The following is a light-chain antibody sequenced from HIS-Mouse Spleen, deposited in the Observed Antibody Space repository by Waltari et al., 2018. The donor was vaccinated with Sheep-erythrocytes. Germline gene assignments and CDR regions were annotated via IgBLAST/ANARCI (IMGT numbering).Light chain of an antibody. CDR1: QGISSY. CDR3: QQYYSYPPRT. V-gene: IGKV1-8*01. Sequence: AIRMTQSPSSLSASTGDSVTITCRASQGISSYLAWYQQKPGKAPKLLIYAASTLQSGVPSRFSGSGSGTDFTLTISCLQSEDFATYYCQQYYSYPPRTFGQGTKVEIK. CDR2: AAS. J-gene: IGKJ1*01.